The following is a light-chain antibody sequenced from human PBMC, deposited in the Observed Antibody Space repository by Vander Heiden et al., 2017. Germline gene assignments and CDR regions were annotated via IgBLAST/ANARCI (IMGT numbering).Light chain of an antibody. Sequence: QSALTQPASVSGSPGQSITISRTGTSSDVGAYNYVSWYQQHPGKAPKLIIYDVTNRPSGVSNRFSGSKSGNTASLTTSGLQAEDEADYYCSSYTSSNTLVFGTGTKVTVL. CDR3: SSYTSSNTLV. J-gene: IGLJ1*01. CDR2: DVT. CDR1: SSDVGAYNY. V-gene: IGLV2-14*03.